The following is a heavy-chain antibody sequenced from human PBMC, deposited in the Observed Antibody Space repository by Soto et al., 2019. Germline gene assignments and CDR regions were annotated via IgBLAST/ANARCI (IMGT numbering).Heavy chain of an antibody. J-gene: IGHJ4*02. V-gene: IGHV3-30*03. CDR1: GFTFSRYG. D-gene: IGHD1-20*01. CDR2: ISYDGSKK. CDR3: ARVGITGTTFRGFDY. Sequence: GGSLRLSCVVSGFTFSRYGMYWVRQAPGKGLEWVAVISYDGSKKYYADSVKGRFTISRDNSKNTPYLQMNSLRAEDTAVYYCARVGITGTTFRGFDYWGQGTLVTVSS.